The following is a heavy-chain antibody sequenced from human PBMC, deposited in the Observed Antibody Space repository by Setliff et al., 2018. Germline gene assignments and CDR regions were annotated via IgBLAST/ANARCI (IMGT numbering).Heavy chain of an antibody. CDR2: IRSKAYGGTT. J-gene: IGHJ4*02. Sequence: GGSLRLSCAASGISFGDYAMSWVRQAPGKGLEWVGFIRSKAYGGTTEYAASVKGRFTISRDDSKTIAYLQMNSLKTEDTAVYYCTRDLDDYVWGSYRYHDYWGQGTLVTVSS. CDR1: GISFGDYA. D-gene: IGHD3-16*02. CDR3: TRDLDDYVWGSYRYHDY. V-gene: IGHV3-49*04.